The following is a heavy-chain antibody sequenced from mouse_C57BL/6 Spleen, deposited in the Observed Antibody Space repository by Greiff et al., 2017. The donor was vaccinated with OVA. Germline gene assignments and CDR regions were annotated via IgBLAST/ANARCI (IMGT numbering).Heavy chain of an antibody. CDR2: IWSDGST. V-gene: IGHV2-6-1*01. CDR1: GFSLTSYG. CDR3: ARQMRLRDYYAMDY. J-gene: IGHJ4*01. Sequence: QVQLKESGPGLVAPSQSLSITCTVSGFSLTSYGVHWVRQPPGKGLEWLVVIWSDGSTTYNSALKSRLSISKDNSKSQVFLKMNSLQTDDTAMYYCARQMRLRDYYAMDYWGQGTSVTVSS. D-gene: IGHD2-4*01.